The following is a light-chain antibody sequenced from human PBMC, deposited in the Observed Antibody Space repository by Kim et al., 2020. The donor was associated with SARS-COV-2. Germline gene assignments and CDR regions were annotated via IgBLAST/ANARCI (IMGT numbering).Light chain of an antibody. J-gene: IGLJ2*01. Sequence: QYALTQPASVSGSPGQSITISCTGTSSDIGGYNYVSWYQQHPGKAPQLMIYDVSNRPSGVSNRFSGSKSGNTASLTISGLQADDEADYYCSSYTSRIVFGGGTQLTVL. CDR2: DVS. V-gene: IGLV2-14*03. CDR1: SSDIGGYNY. CDR3: SSYTSRIV.